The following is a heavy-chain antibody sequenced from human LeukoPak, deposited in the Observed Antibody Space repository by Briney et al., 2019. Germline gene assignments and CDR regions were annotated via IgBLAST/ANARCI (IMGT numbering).Heavy chain of an antibody. V-gene: IGHV1-8*02. CDR2: MNPNSGNT. Sequence: VASVKVSCKASGYTFTSYGINWVRQATGQGLEWMGWMNPNSGNTGYAQKFQGRVTMTRNTSISTAYMELSSLRSEDTAVYYCATKIAARPQVDYWGQGTLVTVSS. J-gene: IGHJ4*02. CDR1: GYTFTSYG. D-gene: IGHD6-6*01. CDR3: ATKIAARPQVDY.